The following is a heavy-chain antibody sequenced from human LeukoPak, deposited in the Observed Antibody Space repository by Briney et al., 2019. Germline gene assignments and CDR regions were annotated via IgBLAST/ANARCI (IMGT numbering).Heavy chain of an antibody. J-gene: IGHJ4*02. CDR1: GFTFSSYA. CDR3: ARDPTFDY. V-gene: IGHV3-30*04. CDR2: ISYDGSNK. Sequence: GRSLRLSCAASGFTFSSYAMHWVRQAPGKGLERVAVISYDGSNKYYADSVKDRFTISRDNSKNTLYLQMNSLRAEDTAVYYCARDPTFDYWGQGTLVTVSS.